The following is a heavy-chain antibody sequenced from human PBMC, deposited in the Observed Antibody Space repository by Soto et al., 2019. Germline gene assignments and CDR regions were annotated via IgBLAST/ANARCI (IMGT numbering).Heavy chain of an antibody. J-gene: IGHJ4*02. D-gene: IGHD6-13*01. CDR3: ARGTGIAAAFDY. V-gene: IGHV4-34*01. Sequence: PSETLSLTCAVXGGSFSGYYWSWIRQPPGKGLEWIGEINHSGSTNYNPSLKSRVTISVDTSKNQFSLKLSSVTAADTAVYYCARGTGIAAAFDYWGQGTLVTVSS. CDR2: INHSGST. CDR1: GGSFSGYY.